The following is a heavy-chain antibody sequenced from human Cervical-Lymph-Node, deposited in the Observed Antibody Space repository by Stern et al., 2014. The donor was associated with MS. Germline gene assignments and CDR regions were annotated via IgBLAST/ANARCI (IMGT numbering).Heavy chain of an antibody. CDR2: IYYSGFT. D-gene: IGHD1-26*01. CDR1: GGSISSSTYY. J-gene: IGHJ4*02. Sequence: QVQLQESGPGLVKPSETLSLTCTVSGGSISSSTYYWAWIRQPPGKGLEWIGNIYYSGFTYYNPSLKSRVNISVDMPTKQFSLKLSSVTATDTAIYYCARHDSVPRPSQLYSARDRGPGYFDYWGQGTLVTVSS. CDR3: ARHDSVPRPSQLYSARDRGPGYFDY. V-gene: IGHV4-39*01.